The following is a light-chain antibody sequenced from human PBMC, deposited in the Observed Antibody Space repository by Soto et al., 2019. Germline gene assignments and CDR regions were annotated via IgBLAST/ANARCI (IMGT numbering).Light chain of an antibody. Sequence: EMALTQSPGTLSLSPGQRATLSCRASQSVGGNFLAWYEQKPGQAPRLLINAASSSATGIPDRFSGSGSGTDFTLTIDRLEPEDFALYYCQHYGASPWTFGQGTEVEIK. CDR1: QSVGGNF. J-gene: IGKJ1*01. CDR3: QHYGASPWT. V-gene: IGKV3-20*01. CDR2: AAS.